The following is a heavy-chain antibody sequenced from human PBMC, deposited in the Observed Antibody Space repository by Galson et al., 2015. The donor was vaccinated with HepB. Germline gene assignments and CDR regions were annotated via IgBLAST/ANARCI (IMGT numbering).Heavy chain of an antibody. J-gene: IGHJ2*01. CDR1: GGSISSYY. CDR3: ARLGVAARRNVLLDWYFDL. Sequence: SETLSLTCTVPGGSISSYYWSWIRQPPGKGLEWIGYIYYSGSTNYNPSLKSRVTISVDTSKNQFSLKLSSVTAADTAVYYCARLGVAARRNVLLDWYFDLWGRGTLVTVSS. CDR2: IYYSGST. D-gene: IGHD6-6*01. V-gene: IGHV4-59*08.